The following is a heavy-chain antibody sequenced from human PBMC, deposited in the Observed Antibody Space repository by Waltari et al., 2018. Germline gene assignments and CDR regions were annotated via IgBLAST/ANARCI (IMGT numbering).Heavy chain of an antibody. D-gene: IGHD3-16*01. Sequence: QVQLVQSGAEVKKPGSSVKVSCKASGDTFSTYDITWVRQAPGQGLEWMGGIIPIFDKPSYPQKFQGRVTITADASTKTAYMELSSLRSEDTAVYYCARDVSLVVTDDDPDIWGQGTMVTVSS. CDR2: IIPIFDKP. J-gene: IGHJ3*02. V-gene: IGHV1-69*12. CDR3: ARDVSLVVTDDDPDI. CDR1: GDTFSTYD.